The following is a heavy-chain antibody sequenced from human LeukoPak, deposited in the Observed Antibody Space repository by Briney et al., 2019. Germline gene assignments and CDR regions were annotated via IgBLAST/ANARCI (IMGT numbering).Heavy chain of an antibody. CDR3: AKRGVVIRVILVGFHKEAYYFDS. CDR2: ISGSGSST. J-gene: IGHJ4*02. CDR1: GITVSNYG. V-gene: IGHV3-23*01. Sequence: GGSLRLSCAVSGITVSNYGMSWVRQAPGKGLEWVAGISGSGSSTHYADSVKGRFTISRGNPRNTLYLQMNSLRPEDTAVYFCAKRGVVIRVILVGFHKEAYYFDSWGQGALVTVSS. D-gene: IGHD3-22*01.